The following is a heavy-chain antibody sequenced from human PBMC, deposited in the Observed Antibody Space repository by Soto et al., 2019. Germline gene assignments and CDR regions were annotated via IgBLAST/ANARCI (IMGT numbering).Heavy chain of an antibody. D-gene: IGHD3-10*01. V-gene: IGHV3-30*18. J-gene: IGHJ4*02. CDR3: AKDPGTYGSGSYWVY. Sequence: GGSLRLSCAASGFTFSSYGMHWVRQAPGKGLEWVAVISYDGSNKYYADSVKGRFTISRDNSKNTLYLQMNSLRAEDTAVYYCAKDPGTYGSGSYWVYWGQGTLVTVSS. CDR2: ISYDGSNK. CDR1: GFTFSSYG.